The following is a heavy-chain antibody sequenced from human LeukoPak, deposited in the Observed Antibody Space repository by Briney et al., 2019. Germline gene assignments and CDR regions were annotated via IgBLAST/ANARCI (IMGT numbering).Heavy chain of an antibody. Sequence: GGSLRLSCAASGFTFRSYDMHWVRQATGKGLEWVSGIGTAGEIYYPGSVKGRFTISRENAKNSLYLQMNSLRAGDTAVYYCAKGYSSGWGRAFDIWGQGTMVTVSS. J-gene: IGHJ3*02. D-gene: IGHD6-19*01. CDR2: IGTAGEI. V-gene: IGHV3-13*01. CDR3: AKGYSSGWGRAFDI. CDR1: GFTFRSYD.